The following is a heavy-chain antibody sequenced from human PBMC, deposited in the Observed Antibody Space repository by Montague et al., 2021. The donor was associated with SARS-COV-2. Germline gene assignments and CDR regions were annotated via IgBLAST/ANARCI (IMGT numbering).Heavy chain of an antibody. CDR2: VSYRGST. D-gene: IGHD3-10*01. V-gene: IGHV4-59*01. Sequence: SETLSLTCSVSGGSMSSYHWVWIRQPPGKGLEWIGYVSYRGSTNXXLSLKCRVTISLDTSKNRFSLRVTSVTAADTAVYYCARDVRYYYDQWGQGILVTVSS. J-gene: IGHJ4*02. CDR1: GGSMSSYH. CDR3: ARDVRYYYDQ.